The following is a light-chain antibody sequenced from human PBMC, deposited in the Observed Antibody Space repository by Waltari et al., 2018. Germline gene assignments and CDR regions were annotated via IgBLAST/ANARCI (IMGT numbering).Light chain of an antibody. Sequence: QSALTQPPSASGSPGQSVTISCTGTSSDVGAYDHVSWYQQHPHKAPKLLIYEVNRRPSGVPDRFSGFKSGNTASLTVSGLQADDEAHYYCVSHGGANNFWVFGGGTMLTVL. J-gene: IGLJ3*02. V-gene: IGLV2-8*01. CDR3: VSHGGANNFWV. CDR2: EVN. CDR1: SSDVGAYDH.